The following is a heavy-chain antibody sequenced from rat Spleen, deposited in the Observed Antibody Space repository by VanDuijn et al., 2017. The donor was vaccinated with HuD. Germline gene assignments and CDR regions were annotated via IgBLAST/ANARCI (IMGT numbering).Heavy chain of an antibody. V-gene: IGHV5-31*01. J-gene: IGHJ3*01. Sequence: EVQLVESGGGLVQPGRSLKLSCVASGFTFNNYWMTWIRQAPGKGLEWVASISYDVTSTYYRDFVKGRFTISRDNAKSTLYLQMDSLRSEDTASYYCATEDYGLTGFGYWGQGTLVTVSS. CDR1: GFTFNNYW. CDR2: ISYDVTST. CDR3: ATEDYGLTGFGY. D-gene: IGHD1-3*01.